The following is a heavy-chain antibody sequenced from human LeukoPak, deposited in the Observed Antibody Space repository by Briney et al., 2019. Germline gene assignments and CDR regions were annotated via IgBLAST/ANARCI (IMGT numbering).Heavy chain of an antibody. CDR1: GGSISDYY. CDR2: IYYSGGT. CDR3: ARRPLYCSGGSCYSMLDY. J-gene: IGHJ4*02. V-gene: IGHV4-59*12. Sequence: SETLSLTCSVSGGSISDYYWSWIRQPPGKGLEWIGYIYYSGGTNYNPSLKRRVSISVDTSKNQFSLKLSSVTAADTAVYYCARRPLYCSGGSCYSMLDYWGQGTLVTVSS. D-gene: IGHD2-15*01.